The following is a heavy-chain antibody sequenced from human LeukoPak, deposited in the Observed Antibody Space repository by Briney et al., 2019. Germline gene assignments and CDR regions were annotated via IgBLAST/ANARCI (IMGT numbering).Heavy chain of an antibody. D-gene: IGHD3-10*01. V-gene: IGHV4-59*08. CDR1: GGSISSYY. CDR3: ASSSGASLGSIDY. Sequence: PSETLSLTCTVSGGSISSYYWSWIRQPPGKGLEWIGYIYYSGSTNYNPSLKSRVTISVDTSKNQFSLKLSSVTAADTAVYYCASSSGASLGSIDYWGQGTLVTVSS. J-gene: IGHJ4*02. CDR2: IYYSGST.